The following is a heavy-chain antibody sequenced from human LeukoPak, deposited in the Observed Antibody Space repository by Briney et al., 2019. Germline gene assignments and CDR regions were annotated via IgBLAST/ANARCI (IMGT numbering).Heavy chain of an antibody. CDR3: ARERSYCSGGSCYHNWFDP. CDR2: INPNSGDT. V-gene: IGHV1-2*02. D-gene: IGHD2-15*01. Sequence: GASVKVSCKASGYTFTGYYMHWVRQAPGQGLEWMGWINPNSGDTNYAQKFQGRVTMTRDTSISTAYMELNRLRSDDTAVYYCARERSYCSGGSCYHNWFDPWGQGTLVTVSS. J-gene: IGHJ5*02. CDR1: GYTFTGYY.